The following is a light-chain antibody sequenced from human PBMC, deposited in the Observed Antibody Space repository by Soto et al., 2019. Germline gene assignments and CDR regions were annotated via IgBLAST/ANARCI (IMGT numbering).Light chain of an antibody. CDR3: ATWDDSLNIWV. Sequence: QSVLTQPPSVSAAPGQKVTISCSGSSSNIGSDYIYWYQQPPGTAPKLLIYRNTHRPSGVPDRFSGSKSGTSASLAISGLRSEDEADYYCATWDDSLNIWVFGGGTKVTVL. V-gene: IGLV1-47*01. CDR2: RNT. CDR1: SSNIGSDY. J-gene: IGLJ3*02.